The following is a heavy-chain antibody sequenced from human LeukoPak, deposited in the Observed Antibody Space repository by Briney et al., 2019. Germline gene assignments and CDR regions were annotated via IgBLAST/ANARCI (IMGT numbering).Heavy chain of an antibody. D-gene: IGHD3-10*01. CDR3: AVTLLWFGESGGYFDY. CDR1: GFTFSSYA. Sequence: GGSLRLSCAASGFTFSSYAMSWVRQAPGKGLEWVSAISGSGGSTYYADSVKGRFTISRDNSKTMLYLQMNSLRAEDTAVYYCAVTLLWFGESGGYFDYWGQGTLVTVSS. CDR2: ISGSGGST. J-gene: IGHJ4*02. V-gene: IGHV3-23*01.